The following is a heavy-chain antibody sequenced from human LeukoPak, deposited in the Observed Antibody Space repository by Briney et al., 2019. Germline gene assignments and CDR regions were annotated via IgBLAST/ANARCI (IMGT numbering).Heavy chain of an antibody. CDR1: EFTFSTYW. CDR3: AKEGWDAFDI. V-gene: IGHV3-9*03. D-gene: IGHD5-24*01. CDR2: ISWNSVGI. J-gene: IGHJ3*02. Sequence: GGSLRLSCAASEFTFSTYWMSWVRQAPGKGLEWVSSISWNSVGIGYADSVKGRFTISRDNAKNSLYLQMNGLRLEDMALYYCAKEGWDAFDIWGQGTMVTVSS.